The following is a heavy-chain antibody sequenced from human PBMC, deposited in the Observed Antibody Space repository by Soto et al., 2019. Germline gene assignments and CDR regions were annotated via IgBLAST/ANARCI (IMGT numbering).Heavy chain of an antibody. Sequence: QVQLEQSGPEVKKPGTSVRVSCKASGFTFADSAVQWVRQARGQRLEWIGRIGVDSGNRKYAQRFTERVTISWEMSTTTAFMALRSLVSEDTAVDYCATANNTSPFDVWGLGTLVTVS. CDR3: ATANNTSPFDV. CDR2: IGVDSGNR. D-gene: IGHD1-26*01. CDR1: GFTFADSA. V-gene: IGHV1-58*01. J-gene: IGHJ4*02.